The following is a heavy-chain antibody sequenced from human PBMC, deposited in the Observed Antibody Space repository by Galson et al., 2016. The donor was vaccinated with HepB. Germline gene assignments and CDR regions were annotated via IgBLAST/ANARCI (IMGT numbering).Heavy chain of an antibody. CDR1: GFTFSSYG. CDR3: ARDFRLHSDHAL. V-gene: IGHV3-48*02. Sequence: SLRLSCAASGFTFSSYGMNWVRQAPGKGLEWVSYINSGSSTLYYADSVQGRFTVSRDNAGDALFLLMNCLRDEDTALYYCARDFRLHSDHALWGQGTLVTVSS. CDR2: INSGSSTL. D-gene: IGHD2-15*01. J-gene: IGHJ4*02.